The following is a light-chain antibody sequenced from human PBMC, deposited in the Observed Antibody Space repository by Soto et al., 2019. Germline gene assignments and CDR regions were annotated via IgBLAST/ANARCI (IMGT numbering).Light chain of an antibody. J-gene: IGLJ2*01. Sequence: QSVLTQPPSVSGTPGQGVTISCSGSGSDIGSNTVSWYQQVPGTAPKVLIYSNNQRPSGVPDRFSGSKSGTSASLTISGLESEDEADYYCAAWDDSLNDPVLGGGTKLTVL. CDR2: SNN. CDR3: AAWDDSLNDPV. V-gene: IGLV1-44*01. CDR1: GSDIGSNT.